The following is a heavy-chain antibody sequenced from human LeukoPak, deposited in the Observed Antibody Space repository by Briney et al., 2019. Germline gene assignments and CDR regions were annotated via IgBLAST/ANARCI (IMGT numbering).Heavy chain of an antibody. Sequence: SVTVSCKASGGTFSSYAISWVRQAPGQGLEWMGRIIPILGIANYAQKFQGRVTITADKSTSTAYMELSSLRSEDTAVYYCARDTDCSGGSCYHLIDDYWGQGTLVTVSS. CDR1: GGTFSSYA. CDR3: ARDTDCSGGSCYHLIDDY. D-gene: IGHD2-15*01. CDR2: IIPILGIA. V-gene: IGHV1-69*04. J-gene: IGHJ4*02.